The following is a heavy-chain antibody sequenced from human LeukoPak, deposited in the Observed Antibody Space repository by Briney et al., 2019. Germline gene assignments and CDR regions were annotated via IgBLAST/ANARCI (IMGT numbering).Heavy chain of an antibody. D-gene: IGHD3-10*01. CDR3: ARVSVSNYGSGSYYSPYYYYCMDV. V-gene: IGHV1-2*02. CDR1: GYTFTDYY. J-gene: IGHJ6*03. Sequence: ASVKVSCKASGYTFTDYYMHWVRQAPGQGLEWMGWINPKNGGSHSAQKFQGRVTMTRDTSISTAYMELSRLRSDDTAVYYCARVSVSNYGSGSYYSPYYYYCMDVWGKGTTVTVSS. CDR2: INPKNGGS.